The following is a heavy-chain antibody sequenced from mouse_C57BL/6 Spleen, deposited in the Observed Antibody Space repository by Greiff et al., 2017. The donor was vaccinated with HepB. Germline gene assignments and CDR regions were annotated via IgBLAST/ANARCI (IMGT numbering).Heavy chain of an antibody. J-gene: IGHJ2*01. Sequence: QVHVKQPGAELVKPGASVKLSCKASGYTFTSYWMHWVKQRPGQGLEWIGMIHPNSGSTNYNEKFKSKATLTVDKSSSTAYMQLSSLTSEDSAVYYCASGSVYYSNYGYWGQGTTLTVSS. CDR1: GYTFTSYW. D-gene: IGHD2-5*01. CDR2: IHPNSGST. CDR3: ASGSVYYSNYGY. V-gene: IGHV1-64*01.